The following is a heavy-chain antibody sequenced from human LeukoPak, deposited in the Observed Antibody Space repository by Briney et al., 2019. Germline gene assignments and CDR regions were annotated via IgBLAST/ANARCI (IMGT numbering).Heavy chain of an antibody. J-gene: IGHJ4*02. D-gene: IGHD6-6*01. CDR3: ARRGGSSSRRSPIDY. CDR2: IKQDGSQR. Sequence: GGSLRLSCTASGFIFSDDWMTWVRQAPGKRPEWVANIKQDGSQRYYVDSVRGRFTISRDNAKNSLFLQMNGLRAEDTAVYYCARRGGSSSRRSPIDYWGQGTLVTVSS. V-gene: IGHV3-7*01. CDR1: GFIFSDDW.